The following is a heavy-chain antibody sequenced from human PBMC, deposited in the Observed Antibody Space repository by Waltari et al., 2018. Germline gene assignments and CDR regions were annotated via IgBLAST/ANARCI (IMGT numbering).Heavy chain of an antibody. CDR2: IWYDGSNK. CDR3: ARLYGGYYYVDYYYMDV. Sequence: QVQLVESGGGVVQPGRSLRLSCAASGFTFSSYGMHWVRQAPGKGLEWVAVIWYDGSNKYYADSVKGRFTISRDNSKNTLYLQMNSLRAEDTAVYYCARLYGGYYYVDYYYMDVWGKGTTVTVSS. CDR1: GFTFSSYG. J-gene: IGHJ6*03. D-gene: IGHD3-22*01. V-gene: IGHV3-33*01.